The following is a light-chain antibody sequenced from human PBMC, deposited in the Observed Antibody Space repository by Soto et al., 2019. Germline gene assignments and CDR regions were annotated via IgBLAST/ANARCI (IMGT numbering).Light chain of an antibody. CDR3: QQYNNWPTWT. J-gene: IGKJ1*01. CDR2: GAS. V-gene: IGKV3-15*01. Sequence: EIVMTQSPATLSVSPGERATLSCRASQSVSSNLAWYQQKPGQAPRLLIYGASTRATGIPARFSGSGSGTEFTLTISSPQSEDFAVYYCQQYNNWPTWTFGQGTKVDIK. CDR1: QSVSSN.